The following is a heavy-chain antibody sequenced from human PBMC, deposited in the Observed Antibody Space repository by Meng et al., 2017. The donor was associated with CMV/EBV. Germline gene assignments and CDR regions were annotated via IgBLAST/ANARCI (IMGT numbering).Heavy chain of an antibody. J-gene: IGHJ6*02. CDR3: ARLYSSSSVFYYYGMDV. D-gene: IGHD6-6*01. Sequence: GESLKISCAASGFTVSSNYMSWVRQAPGKGLEWVSVIYSGGSTYYADSVEGRFTISRDNSKNTLYLQMNSLRAEDTAVYYCARLYSSSSVFYYYGMDVWGQGTTVTVSS. V-gene: IGHV3-53*01. CDR1: GFTVSSNY. CDR2: IYSGGST.